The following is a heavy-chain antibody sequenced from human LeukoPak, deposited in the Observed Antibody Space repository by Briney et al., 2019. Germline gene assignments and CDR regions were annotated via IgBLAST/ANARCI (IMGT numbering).Heavy chain of an antibody. CDR1: GFTFSSYA. Sequence: PGGSLRLSCAASGFTFSSYAMSWVRQAPGKGLEWVSAISGSGGSTYYADSVKGRFTISRDNSKNTLYLQMNSLRAEDTAVYYCAKDLLTNRIVGANFDYWGQGTLVTVSS. CDR2: ISGSGGST. V-gene: IGHV3-23*01. D-gene: IGHD1-26*01. J-gene: IGHJ4*02. CDR3: AKDLLTNRIVGANFDY.